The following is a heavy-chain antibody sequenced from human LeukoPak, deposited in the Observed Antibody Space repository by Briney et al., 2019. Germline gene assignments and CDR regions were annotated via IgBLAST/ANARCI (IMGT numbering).Heavy chain of an antibody. V-gene: IGHV4-31*03. J-gene: IGHJ1*01. CDR1: GGSISSGGSY. D-gene: IGHD3-22*01. CDR2: IYYSGST. Sequence: PSETLSLTCTVSGGSISSGGSYWSWIRQHPGKGLEWIGYIYYSGSTYYNPSLKSRVTISVDTSKNQFSLKLSSVTAADTAVYYCARAFYDSSGYYYLEYFQHWGQGTLVTVSS. CDR3: ARAFYDSSGYYYLEYFQH.